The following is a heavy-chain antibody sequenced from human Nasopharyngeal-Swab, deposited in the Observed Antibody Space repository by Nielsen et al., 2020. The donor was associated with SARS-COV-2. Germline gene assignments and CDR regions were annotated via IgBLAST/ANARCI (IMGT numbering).Heavy chain of an antibody. CDR2: IRDNLYGGTT. CDR1: GFTFGDYS. J-gene: IGHJ4*02. Sequence: GESLKLSCTASGFTFGDYSMSWVRQAPGKWLEWIGFIRDNLYGGTTEYAASVKGRFTISRDDSKSIAYLQMNSLKTEDTAVYYCTRRGPQYYFDYWGQGTLVTVSS. CDR3: TRRGPQYYFDY. V-gene: IGHV3-49*04.